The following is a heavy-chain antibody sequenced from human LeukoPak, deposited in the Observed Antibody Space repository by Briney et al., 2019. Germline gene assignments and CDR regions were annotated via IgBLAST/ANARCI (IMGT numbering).Heavy chain of an antibody. J-gene: IGHJ4*02. Sequence: GRSLRLSCAASGFTFDDYAKHWVRQAPGKGLEWVSGISWNSGSIGYDDSVKGRFTISRDNDKNSLYLQMNSLRAEDTALYYCAKYSSGWYVGYFDYWGQGTLVTVSS. CDR1: GFTFDDYA. CDR3: AKYSSGWYVGYFDY. D-gene: IGHD6-19*01. CDR2: ISWNSGSI. V-gene: IGHV3-9*01.